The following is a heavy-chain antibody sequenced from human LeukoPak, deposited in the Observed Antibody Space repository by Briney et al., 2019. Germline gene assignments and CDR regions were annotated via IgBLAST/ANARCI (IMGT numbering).Heavy chain of an antibody. J-gene: IGHJ4*02. CDR1: GFTVSTNY. CDR2: ISVSEGST. D-gene: IGHD2-2*01. Sequence: GGSLSLSCGASGFTVSTNYMNWVRQAPGKGLEWVSGISVSEGSTYYADSVKGRFTMSRDNSNNMLFLQMNSLRAEDTAVYYCAKDRYCSSTNCPFDYWGQGTLVAVSS. V-gene: IGHV3-23*01. CDR3: AKDRYCSSTNCPFDY.